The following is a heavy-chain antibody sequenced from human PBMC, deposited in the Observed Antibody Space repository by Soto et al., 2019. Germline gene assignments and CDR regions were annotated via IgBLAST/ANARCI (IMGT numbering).Heavy chain of an antibody. CDR2: IIPIFGTA. J-gene: IGHJ6*02. V-gene: IGHV1-69*12. Sequence: QVQLVQSGAEVKKPGSSVKVSCKASGGTFSSYAISWVRQAPGQGLEWMGGIIPIFGTANYAPKFLGRVTITADEPTRTAYRVLISLRTEDTAVYYWACLGSGSSPYYYGMDVWGQGTTVTVSS. D-gene: IGHD3-10*02. CDR3: ACLGSGSSPYYYGMDV. CDR1: GGTFSSYA.